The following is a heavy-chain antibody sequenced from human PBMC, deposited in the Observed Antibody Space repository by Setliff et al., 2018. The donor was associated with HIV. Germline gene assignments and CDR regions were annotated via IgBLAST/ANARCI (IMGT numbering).Heavy chain of an antibody. CDR1: GYTFTDYF. J-gene: IGHJ4*02. V-gene: IGHV1-2*06. D-gene: IGHD4-17*01. CDR3: ARNYGADSNYFDY. Sequence: ASVKVSCKASGYTFTDYFIHWARQAPGQGLEWMGRINPSRHNTIYAPGYQGRVTMTRDTSISTAYMELGGLRSDDTAVYYCARNYGADSNYFDYWGQGTLVTVSS. CDR2: INPSRHNT.